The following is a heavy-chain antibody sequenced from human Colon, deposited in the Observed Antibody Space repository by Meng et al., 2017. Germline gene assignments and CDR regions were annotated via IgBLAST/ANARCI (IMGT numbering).Heavy chain of an antibody. Sequence: GSLRLSCTVSGGSISSYYWSWIRQPPGKGLDWIGYIYYSGSTNYNPSLQSRVTISVDTSKNQFSLKLSSVTAADTAVYYCARAPRGRGAYFDYWGQGALVNVSS. V-gene: IGHV4-59*01. D-gene: IGHD1-26*01. CDR3: ARAPRGRGAYFDY. CDR1: GGSISSYY. J-gene: IGHJ4*02. CDR2: IYYSGST.